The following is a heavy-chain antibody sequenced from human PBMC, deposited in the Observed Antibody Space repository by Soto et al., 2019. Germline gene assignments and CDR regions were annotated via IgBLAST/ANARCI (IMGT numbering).Heavy chain of an antibody. CDR3: ARGGAYGDYRSDF. CDR1: GFAVSDNY. Sequence: EVQLVESGGGLIQPGGSLRLSCAVSGFAVSDNYMSWVRQAPGKGLVWVARLNSDGTYASSADSVKGRLTISRDNAKNTLYLQLNSLRAEDTAVYYCARGGAYGDYRSDFWGQGTLVTVSS. CDR2: LNSDGTYA. V-gene: IGHV3-74*02. D-gene: IGHD4-17*01. J-gene: IGHJ4*02.